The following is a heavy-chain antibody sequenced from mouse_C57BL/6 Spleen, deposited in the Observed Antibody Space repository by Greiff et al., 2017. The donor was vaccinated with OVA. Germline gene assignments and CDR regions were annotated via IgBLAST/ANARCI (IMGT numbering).Heavy chain of an antibody. CDR1: GFNIKDYY. CDR2: IDPEDGET. CDR3: ARSPLDYVNGRGYFDY. Sequence: VQLQQSGAELVKPGASVKLSCTASGFNIKDYYMHWVKQRTEQGLEWIGRIDPEDGETKYAQKFQGKATITADTSSNTAYLQLSSLTSWDTAVYYFARSPLDYVNGRGYFDYWGQGTTLTVSS. D-gene: IGHD2-1*01. J-gene: IGHJ2*01. V-gene: IGHV14-2*01.